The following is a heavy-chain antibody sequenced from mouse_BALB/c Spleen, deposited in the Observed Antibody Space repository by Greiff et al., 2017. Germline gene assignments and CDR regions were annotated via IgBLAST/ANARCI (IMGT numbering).Heavy chain of an antibody. J-gene: IGHJ1*01. V-gene: IGHV3-2*02. CDR2: ISYSGST. D-gene: IGHD1-1*01. CDR3: ARRGFIGYWYFDV. CDR1: GYSITSDYA. Sequence: EVKLQESGPGLVKPSQSLSLTCTVTGYSITSDYAWNWIRQFPGNKLEWMGYISYSGSTSYNPSLKSRISITRDTSKNQFFLQLNSVTTEDTATYYCARRGFIGYWYFDVWGAGTTVTVSS.